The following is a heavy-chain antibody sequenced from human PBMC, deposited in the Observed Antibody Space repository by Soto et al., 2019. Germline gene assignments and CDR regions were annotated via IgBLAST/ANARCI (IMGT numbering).Heavy chain of an antibody. CDR2: ISGSGGST. V-gene: IGHV3-23*01. Sequence: GGSLRLSCAASGFTFSRYAVSWVRQAPGKGLEWVSAISGSGGSTYFRDTVRGRFTISRDNSKNALYLQMNSLRAEDTAVYYCAKELGYCSGGSCLKLYGMDVWGQGTTVTVSS. D-gene: IGHD2-15*01. CDR3: AKELGYCSGGSCLKLYGMDV. CDR1: GFTFSRYA. J-gene: IGHJ6*02.